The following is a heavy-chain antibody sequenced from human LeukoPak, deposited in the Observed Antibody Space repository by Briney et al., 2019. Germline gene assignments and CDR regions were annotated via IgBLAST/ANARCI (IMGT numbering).Heavy chain of an antibody. V-gene: IGHV3-66*01. D-gene: IGHD3-9*01. CDR1: GFTVSSNY. CDR3: AAPKDWDFDWLFGPLDY. Sequence: GGSLRLSCAASGFTVSSNYMSWVRQAPGKGLEWVSVIYSGGSTYYADSVKSRFTISRDNSKNTLYLQMNSLRAEDTAVYYCAAPKDWDFDWLFGPLDYWGQGTLVTVSS. J-gene: IGHJ4*02. CDR2: IYSGGST.